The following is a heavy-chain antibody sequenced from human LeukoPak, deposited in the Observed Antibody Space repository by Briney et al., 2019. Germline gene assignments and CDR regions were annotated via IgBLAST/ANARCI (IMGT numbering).Heavy chain of an antibody. J-gene: IGHJ4*02. CDR1: GYTFTSYG. D-gene: IGHD3-9*01. CDR3: ARDLYYDILTGYPGNDY. CDR2: ISAYNGNT. V-gene: IGHV1-18*01. Sequence: ASVKVSCKASGYTFTSYGISWVRQAPRQGLEWMGCISAYNGNTNYAQKLQGRVTMTTDTSSSTAYMELRSLRSDDTAVYYCARDLYYDILTGYPGNDYWGQGTLVTVSS.